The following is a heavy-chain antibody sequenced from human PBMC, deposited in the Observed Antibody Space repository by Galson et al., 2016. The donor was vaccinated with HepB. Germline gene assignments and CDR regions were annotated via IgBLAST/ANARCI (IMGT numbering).Heavy chain of an antibody. Sequence: SLRLSCAASGFTFSSYGMHWVRQAPGKGLKWVAVIWYDGSNKQFADSVKGRFTISRDNPKNTAYLQMNSLRAEDTAVYYCARGDYGAYSPFGMDVWGQGTTVTVSS. CDR3: ARGDYGAYSPFGMDV. CDR2: IWYDGSNK. CDR1: GFTFSSYG. D-gene: IGHD4-17*01. J-gene: IGHJ6*02. V-gene: IGHV3-33*01.